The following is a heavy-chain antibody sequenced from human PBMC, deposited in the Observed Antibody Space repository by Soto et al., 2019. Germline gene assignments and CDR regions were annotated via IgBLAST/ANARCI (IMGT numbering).Heavy chain of an antibody. J-gene: IGHJ4*02. CDR2: IYYTGTT. CDR1: GGSVSSGSYY. D-gene: IGHD3-16*02. CDR3: ARVYGGLYRGRDY. Sequence: SETLSLTCAVSGGSVSSGSYYWTWIRQPPGRGLEWIGYIYYTGTTDSNPSLKSRITISLDTSKNQFSLNLNSVTAADTAVYYCARVYGGLYRGRDYWGQGTLVTVSS. V-gene: IGHV4-61*01.